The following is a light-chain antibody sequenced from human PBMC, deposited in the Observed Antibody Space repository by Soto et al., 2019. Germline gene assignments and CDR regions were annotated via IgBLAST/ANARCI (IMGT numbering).Light chain of an antibody. J-gene: IGKJ5*01. CDR1: QGIYNY. CDR3: HKYNSALLS. V-gene: IGKV1-27*01. Sequence: DIPMTQSPSSLSASVGDRVTITCRASQGIYNYLAWYQQKPGKAPKLLIYAASTLEAGVPSRFSGSGSGTDFTLTISSMQPEDVATYYCHKYNSALLSFGQGTLLEIK. CDR2: AAS.